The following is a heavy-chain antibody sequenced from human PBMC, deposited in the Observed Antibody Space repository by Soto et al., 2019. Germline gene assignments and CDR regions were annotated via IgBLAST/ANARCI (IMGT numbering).Heavy chain of an antibody. Sequence: GGSLRLSCAASGFTFSSYSMNWVRQAPGKGLEWVSYISSSSSTIYYADSVKGRFTISRDNAKNSLYLQMNSLRDEDTAVYYCARDRSEVYAVPYYYYYGMDVWGQGTTVTVSS. CDR1: GFTFSSYS. D-gene: IGHD2-8*01. CDR2: ISSSSSTI. V-gene: IGHV3-48*02. CDR3: ARDRSEVYAVPYYYYYGMDV. J-gene: IGHJ6*02.